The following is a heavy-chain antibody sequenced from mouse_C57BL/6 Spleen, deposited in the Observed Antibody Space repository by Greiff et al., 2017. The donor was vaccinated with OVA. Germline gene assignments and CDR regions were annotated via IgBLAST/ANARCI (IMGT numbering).Heavy chain of an antibody. J-gene: IGHJ4*01. Sequence: EVKLMESGPGLAKPSQTLSLTCSVTGYSITSDYWNSIRKFPGNKLEYMGYISYSGSTYYNPSLKSRISITRDTSKNQYSLQLNSVTTEDTATYYCARLGLDGYDAMDYWGQGTSVTVSS. D-gene: IGHD2-14*01. CDR2: ISYSGST. CDR3: ARLGLDGYDAMDY. V-gene: IGHV3-8*01. CDR1: GYSITSDY.